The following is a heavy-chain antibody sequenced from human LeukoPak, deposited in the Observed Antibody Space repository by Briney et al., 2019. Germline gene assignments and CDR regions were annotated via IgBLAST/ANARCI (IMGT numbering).Heavy chain of an antibody. V-gene: IGHV1-2*06. J-gene: IGHJ4*02. CDR3: ATPGLAAAGTPHSYYFDY. CDR2: INPNSGGT. Sequence: GASVKVSCKASGYTFTGYYMHWVRQAPGQGLESMGRINPNSGGTNYAQKFQGRVTMTRDTSISTAYMELSRLRSDDTAVYYCATPGLAAAGTPHSYYFDYWGQGTLVTVSS. D-gene: IGHD6-13*01. CDR1: GYTFTGYY.